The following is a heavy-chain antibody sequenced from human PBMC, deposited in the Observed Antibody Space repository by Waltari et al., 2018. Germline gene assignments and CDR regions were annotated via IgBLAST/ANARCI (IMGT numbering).Heavy chain of an antibody. D-gene: IGHD3-22*01. CDR3: ARVPYSSFPYYFDY. J-gene: IGHJ4*02. Sequence: QLQLQASGPGLVTPSQTLSLTCAVSGGSISSGGYSWSWIRQPPGKGLEWIGYLYHSWSTYYSPSLKSRVTIPVDRSKNQVALNLGSVTAAHTAVYYWARVPYSSFPYYFDYWGQVTLVTVSS. CDR2: LYHSWST. V-gene: IGHV4-30-2*01. CDR1: GGSISSGGYS.